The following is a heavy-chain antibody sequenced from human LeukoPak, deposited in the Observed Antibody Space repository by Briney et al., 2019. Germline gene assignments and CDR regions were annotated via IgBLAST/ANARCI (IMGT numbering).Heavy chain of an antibody. J-gene: IGHJ4*01. Sequence: GGSLRLSCAASGFTFSSYSMNWVRQAPGKGLEWVSSISSSSSYIYYADSVRGRFTIFRDNAKDSVYLQMNSLRAEDSATYYCVREGFYFFDFWGQGTLVTVSS. CDR3: VREGFYFFDF. V-gene: IGHV3-21*01. CDR1: GFTFSSYS. CDR2: ISSSSSYI.